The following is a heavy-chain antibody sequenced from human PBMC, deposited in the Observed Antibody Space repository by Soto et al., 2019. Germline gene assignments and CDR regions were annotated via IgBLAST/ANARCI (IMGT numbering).Heavy chain of an antibody. Sequence: EVQLVESGGGLVKPGGSLRLSCAASSFTFSNAWMNWIRQAPGKGLEWVGRIKSKTDGVTIDYAANVTGRFTISRDDSKNTLFLQMNSLTTEDTAMYYCTTIGSSGGAWGQGTLVTVSS. D-gene: IGHD6-13*01. CDR2: IKSKTDGVTI. CDR1: SFTFSNAW. J-gene: IGHJ1*01. V-gene: IGHV3-15*07. CDR3: TTIGSSGGA.